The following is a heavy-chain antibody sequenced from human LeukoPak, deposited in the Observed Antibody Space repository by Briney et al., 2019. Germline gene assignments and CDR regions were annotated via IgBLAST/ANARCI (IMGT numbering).Heavy chain of an antibody. V-gene: IGHV4-30-4*01. Sequence: SETLSLTCTVSGGSISSGDYYWSWIRQPPGKGLEWIGYIYYSGSTYYNPSLKSRVTISVDTSKNQFSLKLSSVTAADTAVYYCARAPRDYDILTGNAFDIWGQGKMVTVSS. D-gene: IGHD3-9*01. CDR2: IYYSGST. CDR1: GGSISSGDYY. CDR3: ARAPRDYDILTGNAFDI. J-gene: IGHJ3*02.